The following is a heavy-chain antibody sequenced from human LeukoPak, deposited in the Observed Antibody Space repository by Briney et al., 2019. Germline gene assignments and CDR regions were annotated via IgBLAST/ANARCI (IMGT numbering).Heavy chain of an antibody. D-gene: IGHD3-9*01. CDR1: GYTFTCYY. CDR2: INHNSGGK. J-gene: IGHJ5*02. V-gene: IGHV1-2*04. Sequence: ASVKVSCKASGYTFTCYYMHWVGQAPGQGGEGMGWINHNSGGKNYAQKFQGWVTMTRDTSISTAYMVLSRLRSDDTAVYYCARSGGDDILTGCGNWFDPWGQGTLVTVSS. CDR3: ARSGGDDILTGCGNWFDP.